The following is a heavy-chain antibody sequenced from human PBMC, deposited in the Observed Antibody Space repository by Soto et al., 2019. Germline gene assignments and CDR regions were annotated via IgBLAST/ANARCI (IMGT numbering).Heavy chain of an antibody. CDR1: GGSISSGGYY. J-gene: IGHJ3*02. V-gene: IGHV4-31*03. D-gene: IGHD5-12*01. CDR3: ARDTVTGYSGYVNAFDI. Sequence: SETLSLTCTVSGGSISSGGYYWSWIRQHPGKGLEWIGYIYYSGSTYYNPSLKSRVTISVDTSKNQFSLKLSSVTAADTAVYYCARDTVTGYSGYVNAFDIWGQGTMVTVSS. CDR2: IYYSGST.